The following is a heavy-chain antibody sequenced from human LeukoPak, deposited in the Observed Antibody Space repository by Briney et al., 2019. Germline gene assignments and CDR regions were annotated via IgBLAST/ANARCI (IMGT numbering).Heavy chain of an antibody. V-gene: IGHV3-23*01. CDR3: AKPLWSGYYAFDI. J-gene: IGHJ3*02. Sequence: PGGSLRLSCAASGFTFSSYAMSWVRQAPGKGLDWVSAISGSGGTTFCADSVKGRFTISRDNSKNTLSLQMNSLRAEDTAVYYCAKPLWSGYYAFDIWGQGTMVTVSS. D-gene: IGHD3-3*01. CDR2: ISGSGGTT. CDR1: GFTFSSYA.